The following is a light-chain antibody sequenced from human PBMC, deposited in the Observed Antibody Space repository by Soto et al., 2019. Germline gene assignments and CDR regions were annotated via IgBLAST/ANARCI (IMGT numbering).Light chain of an antibody. J-gene: IGLJ1*01. CDR1: SSDIGGYDY. V-gene: IGLV2-14*03. CDR3: CSYTSSTIYV. CDR2: DVA. Sequence: QSALTQPASVSGSPGQSITISCTGTSSDIGGYDYVSWYQQHPGKVPKLLIYDVANRPSGVPHRFSGSKSGNTASLTISGLQADDEADYYCCSYTSSTIYVFGTGTKLTVL.